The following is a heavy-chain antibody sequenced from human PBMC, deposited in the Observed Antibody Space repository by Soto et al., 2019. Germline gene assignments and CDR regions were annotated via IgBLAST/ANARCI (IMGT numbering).Heavy chain of an antibody. CDR1: GGTFSSYA. CDR3: ARDNPGEGCGGSCYYN. Sequence: QVQLVQSGAEVKKPGSSVKVSCKASGGTFSSYAISWVRQDPGQGLEWMGGIIPILGTANYAQKFQGRVTITADESTSTAYMELSSLRSEDTAVYYCARDNPGEGCGGSCYYNWGQGTLVTVSS. CDR2: IIPILGTA. V-gene: IGHV1-69*01. D-gene: IGHD2-15*01. J-gene: IGHJ4*02.